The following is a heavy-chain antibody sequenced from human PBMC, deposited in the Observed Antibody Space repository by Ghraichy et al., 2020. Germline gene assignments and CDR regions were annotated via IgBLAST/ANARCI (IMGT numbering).Heavy chain of an antibody. CDR1: GFTFNTYY. CDR3: GRGGYIYGSNPVDY. Sequence: LSLTCAASGFTFNTYYMTWVRQAPGKGLEWVANIKQDGGEKYYVDSVKGRFTISRDNAKDSVYLQMNSLRAEDTAVYYCGRGGYIYGSNPVDYWGQGTQVTVSS. V-gene: IGHV3-7*04. D-gene: IGHD5-18*01. J-gene: IGHJ4*02. CDR2: IKQDGGEK.